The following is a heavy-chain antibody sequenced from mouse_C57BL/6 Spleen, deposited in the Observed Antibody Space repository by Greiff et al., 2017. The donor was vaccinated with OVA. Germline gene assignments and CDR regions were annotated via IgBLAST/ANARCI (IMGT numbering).Heavy chain of an antibody. CDR1: GFTFSDYG. Sequence: EVKLVESGGGLVKPGGSLKLSCAASGFTFSDYGMHWVRQAPEKGLEWVAYISSGSSTIYYADTVKGRFTISRDNAKTTLFLQMTSLRSEDTAMYYCARSLSYYGSSPDYWGQGTTLTVSS. V-gene: IGHV5-17*01. CDR2: ISSGSSTI. D-gene: IGHD1-1*01. CDR3: ARSLSYYGSSPDY. J-gene: IGHJ2*01.